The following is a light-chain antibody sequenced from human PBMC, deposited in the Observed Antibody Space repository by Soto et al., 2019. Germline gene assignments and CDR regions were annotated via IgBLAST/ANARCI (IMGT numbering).Light chain of an antibody. J-gene: IGKJ1*01. CDR3: QRYSCYSPWW. CDR2: KSS. V-gene: IGKV1-5*03. Sequence: DIPMTQSPSTLSASVGDRVTITCRATQSISSWLAWYQRKPGKAPKLLVYKSSSLESGVPSRFSGSGFGTECLLTISRLQSDDFAAYVWQRYSCYSPWWFGQGTKVEIK. CDR1: QSISSW.